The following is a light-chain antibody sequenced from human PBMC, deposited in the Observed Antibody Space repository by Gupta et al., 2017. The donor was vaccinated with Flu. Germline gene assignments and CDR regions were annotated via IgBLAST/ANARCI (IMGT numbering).Light chain of an antibody. Sequence: SSDVGGYEYVSWYQQHPGKAPKLMSYDVSQRPSGVPDRFSGSKSGNTASLTISGLQGDDEADYFCCSYAGTFTFVFGTGTKVTVL. V-gene: IGLV2-11*03. CDR2: DVS. CDR1: SSDVGGYEY. CDR3: CSYAGTFTFV. J-gene: IGLJ1*01.